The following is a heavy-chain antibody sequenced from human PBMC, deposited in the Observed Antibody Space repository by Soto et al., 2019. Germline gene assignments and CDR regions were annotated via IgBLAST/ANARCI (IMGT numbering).Heavy chain of an antibody. CDR2: IYSGGST. J-gene: IGHJ4*02. CDR1: GFTVSSNY. V-gene: IGHV3-53*01. Sequence: GESLKISCAASGFTVSSNYMSWVRQAPGKGLEWVSVIYSGGSTYYADSVKGRFTISRDNSKNTLYLQMNSLRAEDTAVYYCARSPPIGWGAFDYWGQGTLVTVSS. D-gene: IGHD6-19*01. CDR3: ARSPPIGWGAFDY.